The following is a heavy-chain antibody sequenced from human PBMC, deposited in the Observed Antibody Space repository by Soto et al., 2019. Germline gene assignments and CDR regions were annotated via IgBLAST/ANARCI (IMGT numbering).Heavy chain of an antibody. Sequence: ASVKVSCKTSGYTFTDYYIHWVRQAPGQGLEWMGWINPHSGDTKYAQRFQARVTMTRDTSISTAYMELRRLRSDDRAVYYCARDTSTSWSWFDPWGQGTLVT. J-gene: IGHJ5*02. V-gene: IGHV1-2*02. CDR3: ARDTSTSWSWFDP. CDR2: INPHSGDT. D-gene: IGHD6-13*01. CDR1: GYTFTDYY.